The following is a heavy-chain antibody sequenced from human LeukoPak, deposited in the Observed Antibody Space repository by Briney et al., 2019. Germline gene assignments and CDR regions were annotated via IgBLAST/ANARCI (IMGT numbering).Heavy chain of an antibody. CDR2: ISYDARNN. V-gene: IGHV3-30*04. D-gene: IGHD5-12*01. CDR3: AREIVATIGFDY. Sequence: GGSLRLSCAASGFTFSRSAMHWVRQAPGKGLEGVAVISYDARNNYYADSVKGRFTISRDNSKSTLYLQTNSLRPEDTAVYYCAREIVATIGFDYWGQGTLVTVSS. CDR1: GFTFSRSA. J-gene: IGHJ4*02.